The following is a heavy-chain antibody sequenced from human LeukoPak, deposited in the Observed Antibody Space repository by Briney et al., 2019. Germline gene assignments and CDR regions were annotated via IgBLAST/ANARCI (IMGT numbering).Heavy chain of an antibody. CDR2: IIPIFGTA. CDR3: ASSDPYYYDSSGYLSMGMDV. Sequence: ASVKVSCKSSRGIFSSYAISWVRQDPGQGLEWMGGIIPIFGTANYAQKFQGRVTITADESTSTAYMELSSLRSEDTAVYYCASSDPYYYDSSGYLSMGMDVWGQGTTVTVSS. V-gene: IGHV1-69*01. CDR1: RGIFSSYA. D-gene: IGHD3-22*01. J-gene: IGHJ6*02.